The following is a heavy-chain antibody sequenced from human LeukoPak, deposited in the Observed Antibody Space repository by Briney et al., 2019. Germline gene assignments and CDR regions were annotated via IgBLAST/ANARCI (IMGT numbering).Heavy chain of an antibody. CDR2: IYQSENT. Sequence: SETLSLTCTVSGGSINSGTYYWTWIRQPPGKGLEWIGYIYQSENTYYNPSLKSRVTISVDRSKNQFSLKLNSVTAADMAVYYCARDRAGSTFDFVYWGQGTLVTVSS. D-gene: IGHD1-1*01. J-gene: IGHJ4*02. V-gene: IGHV4-30-2*01. CDR1: GGSINSGTYY. CDR3: ARDRAGSTFDFVY.